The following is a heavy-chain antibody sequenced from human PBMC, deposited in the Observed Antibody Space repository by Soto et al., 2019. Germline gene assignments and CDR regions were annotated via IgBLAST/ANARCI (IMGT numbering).Heavy chain of an antibody. CDR2: IIPIFGTA. J-gene: IGHJ4*02. CDR3: ARCYGSGSYYDY. V-gene: IGHV1-69*13. Sequence: SVKVSCTASGGTFSSYAIIWVRQAPGQGLEWMGGIIPIFGTANYAQKFQGRVTITADESTSTAYMELSSLRSEDTAVYYCARCYGSGSYYDYWGQGTLVTVSS. D-gene: IGHD3-10*01. CDR1: GGTFSSYA.